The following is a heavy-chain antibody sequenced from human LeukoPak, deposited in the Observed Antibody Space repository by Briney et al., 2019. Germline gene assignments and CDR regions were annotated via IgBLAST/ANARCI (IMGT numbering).Heavy chain of an antibody. Sequence: SETLSLTCAVSGGSISSNYWSWIRQPPGKGLEWIGDIHHSGGTNYNPSLKSRVTISVDTSKNQFSLKLNSVTAADTAVYYCARAGGYRPAAADLDYWGQETLVTVSS. CDR3: ARAGGYRPAAADLDY. V-gene: IGHV4-59*01. J-gene: IGHJ4*02. D-gene: IGHD6-13*01. CDR1: GGSISSNY. CDR2: IHHSGGT.